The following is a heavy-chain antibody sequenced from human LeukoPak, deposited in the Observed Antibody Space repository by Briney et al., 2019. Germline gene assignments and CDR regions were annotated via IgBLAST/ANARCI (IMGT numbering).Heavy chain of an antibody. Sequence: PGGSLRLSCAASGFTFSSYWMHWVRQAPGKGLVWVSRINTDGSSTSYADSVKGRFTISRDNAKNTLYLQMNSLRAEDTAVYYCARGIGRKTEYNWFDPSGQGTLVTVSS. CDR1: GFTFSSYW. J-gene: IGHJ5*02. D-gene: IGHD1-26*01. V-gene: IGHV3-74*01. CDR2: INTDGSST. CDR3: ARGIGRKTEYNWFDP.